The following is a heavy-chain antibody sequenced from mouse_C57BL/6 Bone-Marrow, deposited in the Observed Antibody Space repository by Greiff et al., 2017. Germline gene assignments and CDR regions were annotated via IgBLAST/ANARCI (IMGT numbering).Heavy chain of an antibody. J-gene: IGHJ2*01. D-gene: IGHD1-1*01. CDR1: GYNFTSYG. CDR3: ARDTTVVPYFDY. V-gene: IGHV1-81*01. CDR2: IYPRSGNT. Sequence: QVQLQQSGAELARPGASVKLSCKASGYNFTSYGMSWVKQRTGQGLEWIGEIYPRSGNTYYNEKFKGQATLIADKSSSTAYMELRSLTSEDAAVDFCARDTTVVPYFDYWGQGTTLTVSS.